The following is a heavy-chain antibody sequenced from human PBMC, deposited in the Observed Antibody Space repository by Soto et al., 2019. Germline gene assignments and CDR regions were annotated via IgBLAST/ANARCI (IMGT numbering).Heavy chain of an antibody. V-gene: IGHV1-8*01. Sequence: QVQLVQSGAEVKKPGASVKVSCKASGYTFTSYDINWVRQATGQGLEWMGWMNPNSGNTGYAQKFQGRVTMTRNTSISTAYMELSSLRSEDTAVYYCAMCYYGAGRYLWYYGMDVWGQGTTVTVSS. CDR2: MNPNSGNT. CDR1: GYTFTSYD. J-gene: IGHJ6*02. D-gene: IGHD3-10*01. CDR3: AMCYYGAGRYLWYYGMDV.